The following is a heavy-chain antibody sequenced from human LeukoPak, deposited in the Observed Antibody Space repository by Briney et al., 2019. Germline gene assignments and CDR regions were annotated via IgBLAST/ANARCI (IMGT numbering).Heavy chain of an antibody. V-gene: IGHV4-39*01. CDR2: IYYSGST. CDR1: GGSISSSSYY. Sequence: PSETLSLTCTVSGGSISSSSYYWGWIRQPPGKGLEWIGSIYYSGSTYYNPSLKSRVTISVDTSKNQFSLKLSSVTAADTAEYYCARQRGGYKIYFDYWGQGTLVTVSS. J-gene: IGHJ4*02. D-gene: IGHD5-24*01. CDR3: ARQRGGYKIYFDY.